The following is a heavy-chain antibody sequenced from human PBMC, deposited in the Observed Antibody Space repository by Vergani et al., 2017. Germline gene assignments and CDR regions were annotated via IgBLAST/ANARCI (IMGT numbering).Heavy chain of an antibody. J-gene: IGHJ6*02. CDR2: ISSRSSTI. Sequence: EVQLVESGGGLVQPGGSLRLSCAASGGTFSSYSMNWVRQAPGKGLEWVSYISSRSSTIYYADSVKGRFTISRDNAKNSLYLQMNSLRAEDTAVYYCAGDRSRSYGGYYYYYGMDVWGQGTTVTVSS. V-gene: IGHV3-48*01. CDR1: GGTFSSYS. D-gene: IGHD6-13*01. CDR3: AGDRSRSYGGYYYYYGMDV.